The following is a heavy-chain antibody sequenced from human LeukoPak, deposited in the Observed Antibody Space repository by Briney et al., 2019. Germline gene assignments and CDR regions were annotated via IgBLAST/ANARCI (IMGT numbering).Heavy chain of an antibody. D-gene: IGHD2-15*01. CDR2: INYSGST. Sequence: PSETLSLTCTVSGGSISSSSYHWGWIRQPPGKGLEWIGSINYSGSTPYNPSLKSRVSISVDTSKNQFSLNLSSVTAADTAVYYCARGAVYGYCSGGSCYPRWGTPVLHFQHWGQGTLVTVSS. J-gene: IGHJ1*01. CDR3: ARGAVYGYCSGGSCYPRWGTPVLHFQH. V-gene: IGHV4-39*01. CDR1: GGSISSSSYH.